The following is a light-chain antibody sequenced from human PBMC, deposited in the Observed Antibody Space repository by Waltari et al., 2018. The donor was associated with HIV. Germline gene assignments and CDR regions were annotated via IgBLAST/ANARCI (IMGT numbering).Light chain of an antibody. CDR2: KAS. J-gene: IGKJ2*01. CDR1: QSVRTW. CDR3: QQYHIYPYT. V-gene: IGKV1-5*03. Sequence: DIQMTQSPSTLSAAVGDRVTFTCRASQSVRTWLAWYQQKPGKAPKVLSYKASSLGSGVPSRFSGSQSGTEFTLTISSLQPDYSATYYCQQYHIYPYTFGQGTKLEIK.